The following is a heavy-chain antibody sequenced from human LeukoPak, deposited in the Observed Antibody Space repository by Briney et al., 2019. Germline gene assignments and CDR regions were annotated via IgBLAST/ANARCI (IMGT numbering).Heavy chain of an antibody. D-gene: IGHD3-22*01. CDR3: ARGVTLIVVVIHDWYFDL. CDR2: NSGST. V-gene: IGHV4-39*01. CDR1: GGFIRSSYYY. J-gene: IGHJ2*01. Sequence: SETLSLTCTVSGGFIRSSYYYWGWIRQPPGKGLEWIGSNSGSTSYNPSLKSRVTISVDTSKNQFSLKLSSVTAADTAVYYCARGVTLIVVVIHDWYFDLWGRGTVFTVSS.